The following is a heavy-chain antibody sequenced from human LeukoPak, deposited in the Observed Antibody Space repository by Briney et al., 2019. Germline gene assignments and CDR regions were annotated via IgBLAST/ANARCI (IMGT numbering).Heavy chain of an antibody. V-gene: IGHV1-2*02. CDR3: ARAGGDYQDGMDV. CDR1: GYTFTGYY. Sequence: ASVKVSCKASGYTFTGYYMHWVRQAPGQGLEWMGWINPNSGGTNYAQKFQGRVTMTRDTSTSTVYMELSSLRSEDTAVYYCARAGGDYQDGMDVWGQGTTVTVSS. CDR2: INPNSGGT. D-gene: IGHD2-21*01. J-gene: IGHJ6*02.